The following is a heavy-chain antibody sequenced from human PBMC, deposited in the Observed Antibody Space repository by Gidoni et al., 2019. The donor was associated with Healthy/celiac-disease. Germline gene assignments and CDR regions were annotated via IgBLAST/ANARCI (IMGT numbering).Heavy chain of an antibody. Sequence: EVQLVASGGGLIQPGGSLRLSCAASGFTASSNYMSWVRQAPGKGLEGVSVIYSGGSTYYADSVKGRFTISRDNSKNKLYLQMNSLRAEDTAVYYGARNALDRGPLSSSGHYYYYGMDVWGQGTTVTVSS. V-gene: IGHV3-53*01. CDR1: GFTASSNY. CDR3: ARNALDRGPLSSSGHYYYYGMDV. D-gene: IGHD6-13*01. CDR2: IYSGGST. J-gene: IGHJ6*02.